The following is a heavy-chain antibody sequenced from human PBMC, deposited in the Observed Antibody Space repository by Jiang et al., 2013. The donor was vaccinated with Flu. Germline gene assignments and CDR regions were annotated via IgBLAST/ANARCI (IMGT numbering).Heavy chain of an antibody. CDR1: GFTFSSYG. Sequence: GLVKPEGSLRLSCAASGFTFSSYGMNWVRQAPGKGLEWVSSISSSSGYIYYADSVKGRFTISRDNAKNSLYLQMNSLRAEDTAVYHCARGTVGSTYYFDYWGQGTLVTVSS. CDR3: ARGTVGSTYYFDY. D-gene: IGHD4-23*01. CDR2: ISSSSGYI. V-gene: IGHV3-21*01. J-gene: IGHJ4*02.